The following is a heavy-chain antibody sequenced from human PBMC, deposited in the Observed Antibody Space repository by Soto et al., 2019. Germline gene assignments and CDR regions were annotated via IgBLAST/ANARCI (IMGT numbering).Heavy chain of an antibody. D-gene: IGHD6-13*01. CDR3: AKGGDGSSWYHFDL. Sequence: QVQLVESGGGVVQPGRSLRLSCAASGFTFSSYGMHWVRQAPGKGLEWVAVISYDGSNKYYADSVKGRFTISRDNSKNTLYLQMNSLRVEDTAVYYCAKGGDGSSWYHFDLWGRGTLVTVSS. V-gene: IGHV3-30*18. CDR1: GFTFSSYG. J-gene: IGHJ2*01. CDR2: ISYDGSNK.